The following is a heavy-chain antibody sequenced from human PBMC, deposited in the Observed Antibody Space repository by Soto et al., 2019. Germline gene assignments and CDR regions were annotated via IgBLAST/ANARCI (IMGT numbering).Heavy chain of an antibody. CDR2: IDPSDSYT. V-gene: IGHV5-10-1*01. CDR3: ARQCTDSSGYNDD. CDR1: VYSFTSYL. D-gene: IGHD3-22*01. Sequence: PXESLKISWKGSVYSFTSYLLIWVRQMPGKGLDWMGRIDPSDSYTNYSPSFQGHVTISADKSISTAYLQWSSLKASDTAMYYCARQCTDSSGYNDDWGQGTLVTVSS. J-gene: IGHJ4*02.